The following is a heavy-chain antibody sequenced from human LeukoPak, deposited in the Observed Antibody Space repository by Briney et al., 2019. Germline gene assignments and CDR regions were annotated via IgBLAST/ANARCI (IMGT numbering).Heavy chain of an antibody. CDR3: AKAGRIAVAGTLFDY. V-gene: IGHV3-23*01. D-gene: IGHD6-19*01. Sequence: PGGSLRLSCAASGFTFSSYAMSWVRQAPGKGLEWVSAISGSGGSTYYADSVKGRFTISRDNSKNTLYLQMNSLRAEDTAVYYCAKAGRIAVAGTLFDYWGQGTLVTVSS. CDR2: ISGSGGST. J-gene: IGHJ4*02. CDR1: GFTFSSYA.